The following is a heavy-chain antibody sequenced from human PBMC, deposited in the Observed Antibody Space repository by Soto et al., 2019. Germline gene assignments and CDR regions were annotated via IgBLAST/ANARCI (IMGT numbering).Heavy chain of an antibody. V-gene: IGHV4-30-4*01. CDR3: ARVGGFGATTIDY. CDR1: GGSISSGDYY. Sequence: QVQLQESGPGLVKPSQTLSLTCTVSGGSISSGDYYWSWIRQPPGKGLEWIGYIYYSGSTYYNPSLKSGVTISVDTSKNQFSLKRSSVTAADTAVYYCARVGGFGATTIDYWGQGTLVTVSS. CDR2: IYYSGST. D-gene: IGHD3-10*01. J-gene: IGHJ4*02.